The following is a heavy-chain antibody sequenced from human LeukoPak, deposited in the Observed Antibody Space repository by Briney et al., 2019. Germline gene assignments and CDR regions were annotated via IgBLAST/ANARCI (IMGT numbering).Heavy chain of an antibody. CDR1: GYTFTGYY. Sequence: ASVKVSCKASGYTFTGYYMHWVRQAPGQGLEWMGWINPNSGGTNYVQKFQGRVTMTRDTSISTAYMELSRLRSDDTAVYYCARLRRAGTRWFDPWGQGTLVTVSS. CDR2: INPNSGGT. CDR3: ARLRRAGTRWFDP. J-gene: IGHJ5*02. D-gene: IGHD6-19*01. V-gene: IGHV1-2*02.